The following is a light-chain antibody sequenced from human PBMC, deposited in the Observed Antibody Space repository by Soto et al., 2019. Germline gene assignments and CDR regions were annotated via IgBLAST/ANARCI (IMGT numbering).Light chain of an antibody. V-gene: IGKV1-33*01. CDR2: DAS. CDR1: QDIAKF. J-gene: IGKJ5*01. CDR3: QQYANLPLT. Sequence: DIQMTQSPSSQAASVGDRVTITCHASQDIAKFLHWYQQKPGQAPKLLIYDASSLETGVPSRFSGSGSGTEFTFTISSLQPDDIATYFCQQYANLPLTFGQGTRLEIK.